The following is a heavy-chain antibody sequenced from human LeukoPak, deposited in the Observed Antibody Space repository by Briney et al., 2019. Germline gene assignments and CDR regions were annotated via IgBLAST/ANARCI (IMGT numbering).Heavy chain of an antibody. CDR2: IFHSGST. J-gene: IGHJ3*02. CDR3: ARTTKYYYDSSLSAFDT. CDR1: GYSISSGYY. Sequence: SQTLSLTCAVSGYSISSGYYWGWMRQAPGKGLEWIGRIFHSGSTYYNPSLKSRVTISVDTSKSQFSLKLSSVTAADTAVYYCARTTKYYYDSSLSAFDTWGQGKMVTASS. V-gene: IGHV4-38-2*01. D-gene: IGHD3-22*01.